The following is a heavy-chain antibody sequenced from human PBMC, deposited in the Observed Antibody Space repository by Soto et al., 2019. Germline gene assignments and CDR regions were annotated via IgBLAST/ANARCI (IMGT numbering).Heavy chain of an antibody. CDR1: GFTFNNAW. CDR3: TAGSPFNY. Sequence: EVQLVESGGGLVKPGGSLRLSCAASGFTFNNAWTSWVRQAPGKGLEWVGRIKSKSDGGTIDYTAPVRGRFTISRDDSKNTVYLQMNSLKTEDTDVYYCTAGSPFNYWGQGTPVIVPS. CDR2: IKSKSDGGTI. V-gene: IGHV3-15*01. J-gene: IGHJ4*02.